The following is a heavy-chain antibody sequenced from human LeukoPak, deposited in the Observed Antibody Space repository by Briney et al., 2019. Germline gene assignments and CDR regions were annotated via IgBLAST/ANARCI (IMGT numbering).Heavy chain of an antibody. D-gene: IGHD6-19*01. CDR2: IIPIFGTA. V-gene: IGHV1-69*05. CDR1: GYTFTSYA. J-gene: IGHJ4*02. Sequence: GASVKVSCKASGYTFTSYAMNWVRQAPGQGLEWMGWIIPIFGTANYAQKFQGRVTITTDESTSTAYMELSSLRSEDTAVYYCARDRNTGYSSGWYDYWGQGTLVTVSS. CDR3: ARDRNTGYSSGWYDY.